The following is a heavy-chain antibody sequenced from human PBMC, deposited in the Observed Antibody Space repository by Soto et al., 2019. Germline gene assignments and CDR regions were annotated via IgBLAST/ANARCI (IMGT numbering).Heavy chain of an antibody. Sequence: ASVKVSCKASGYTFTSYYMHLVRQAPGQGLEWMGIINPSGGSTSYAQKFQGRVTMTRDTSTSTVYMELSSLRSEDTAVYYCARDTRTIGYGDYGPAFDIWGQGTMVTVSS. J-gene: IGHJ3*02. CDR1: GYTFTSYY. CDR2: INPSGGST. D-gene: IGHD4-17*01. CDR3: ARDTRTIGYGDYGPAFDI. V-gene: IGHV1-46*01.